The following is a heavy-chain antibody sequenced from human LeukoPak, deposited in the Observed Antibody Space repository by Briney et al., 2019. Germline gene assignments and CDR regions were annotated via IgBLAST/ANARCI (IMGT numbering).Heavy chain of an antibody. CDR2: IKQDGSEK. V-gene: IGHV3-7*01. CDR3: ARGVRTPGNYYYYIDV. Sequence: GGSLRLSCAASGFTFSRNWMSWVRQAPGKGLEWVANIKQDGSEKYYVDSVKGRFTIFRDNAKNSLYLQMNSLRVEDTAVYYCARGVRTPGNYYYYIDVWGKGTTVTVSS. CDR1: GFTFSRNW. J-gene: IGHJ6*03. D-gene: IGHD1-14*01.